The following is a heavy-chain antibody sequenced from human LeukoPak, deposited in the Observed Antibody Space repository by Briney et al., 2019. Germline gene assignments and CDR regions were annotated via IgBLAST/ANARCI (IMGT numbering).Heavy chain of an antibody. CDR3: ARSPRRDTIFGVVISSLNWFDP. J-gene: IGHJ5*02. Sequence: GASVKVSCKASGYTFTSYDINWVRQATGQGLEWMGWMNPNSGNTGYAQKFQGRVTITRNTSISTAYMELSSLRSEDTAVYYCARSPRRDTIFGVVISSLNWFDPWGQGTLVTVSS. V-gene: IGHV1-8*01. CDR1: GYTFTSYD. CDR2: MNPNSGNT. D-gene: IGHD3-3*01.